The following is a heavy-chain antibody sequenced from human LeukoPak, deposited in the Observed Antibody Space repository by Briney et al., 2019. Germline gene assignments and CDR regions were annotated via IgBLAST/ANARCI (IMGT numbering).Heavy chain of an antibody. J-gene: IGHJ4*02. CDR1: GVSISSGGYS. Sequence: PSQTLPLTCAVSGVSISSGGYSWSWIRQPPGKGLEWIGYIYYSGSTYYNPSLRSRVTISVDTSKNQFSLQLNSVTPEDTAVYYCARDCGRWLQSAFDYWGQGTLVTVSS. CDR2: IYYSGST. CDR3: ARDCGRWLQSAFDY. V-gene: IGHV4-30-4*07. D-gene: IGHD5-24*01.